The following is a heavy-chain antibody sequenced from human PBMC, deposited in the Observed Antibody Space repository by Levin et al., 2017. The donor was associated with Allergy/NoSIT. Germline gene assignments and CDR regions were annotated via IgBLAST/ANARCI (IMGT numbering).Heavy chain of an antibody. CDR1: GGSIISRDYY. CDR2: IFYWGTT. V-gene: IGHV4-39*01. J-gene: IGHJ4*02. Sequence: SETLSLTCTVSGGSIISRDYYWGWIRQPPGKGLEWIGSIFYWGTTYYNPSLKSRVTVSVDTSKSQFSMRLTSLTAADTAIYYCARHGVDYDEYYFDYWGQGMLVSVSS. CDR3: ARHGVDYDEYYFDY. D-gene: IGHD4-17*01.